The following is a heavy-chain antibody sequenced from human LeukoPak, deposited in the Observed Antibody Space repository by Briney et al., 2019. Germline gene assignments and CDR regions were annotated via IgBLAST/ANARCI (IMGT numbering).Heavy chain of an antibody. J-gene: IGHJ4*02. CDR3: AKWGPYDILTGRIN. V-gene: IGHV3-74*01. Sequence: GGSLRLSCAVSGFTFSSYWMHWVRQAPGKGLVWVSHIKTDGSTTAYADSVKGRFTISRDNAKNSLYLQMNSLRAEDTAVYYCAKWGPYDILTGRINWGQGTLVTVSS. CDR2: IKTDGSTT. CDR1: GFTFSSYW. D-gene: IGHD3-9*01.